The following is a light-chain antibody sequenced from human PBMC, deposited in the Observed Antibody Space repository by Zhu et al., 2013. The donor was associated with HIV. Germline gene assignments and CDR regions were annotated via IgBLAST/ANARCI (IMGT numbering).Light chain of an antibody. CDR2: KTS. V-gene: IGKV2-24*01. J-gene: IGKJ1*01. CDR3: MQSTHFPQT. CDR1: QSLVHDDGNIY. Sequence: VLTQSPLSLPVTLGQPASISCKSTQSLVHDDGNIYLNWLQQRPGQPPRLLIYKTSTLFSGVPDRFSGTGAGTDFTLRIRRVEAEDVAMYYCMQSTHFPQTFGQGTKVEV.